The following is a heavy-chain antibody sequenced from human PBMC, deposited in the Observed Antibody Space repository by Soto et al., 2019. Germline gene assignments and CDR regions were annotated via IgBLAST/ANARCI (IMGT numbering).Heavy chain of an antibody. Sequence: QVQLVQSGAEVKKPGSSVKVSCKASGGTFSSYAISWVRQAPGQGLEWMGGIIPIFGTANYAQKFQGRVTITADESTSTAYMELSSLRSEDTAVYYCAMRGTTSHLNYDILTGYHPPPGDYWGQGTLVTVSS. CDR1: GGTFSSYA. D-gene: IGHD3-9*01. V-gene: IGHV1-69*01. CDR3: AMRGTTSHLNYDILTGYHPPPGDY. CDR2: IIPIFGTA. J-gene: IGHJ4*02.